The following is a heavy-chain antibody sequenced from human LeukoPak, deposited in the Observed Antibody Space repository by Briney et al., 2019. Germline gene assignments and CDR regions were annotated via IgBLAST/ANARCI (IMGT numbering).Heavy chain of an antibody. Sequence: PSETLSLTCTVSGGSISSYYWSWIRQPPGKGLEWIGYIYYSGSTNYNPSLKSRVTISVDTSKNQFSLRLSSVTAADTAVYYCARDGWGGARPEPHWPTDYWGQGTLVTVSS. V-gene: IGHV4-59*01. D-gene: IGHD1-14*01. CDR3: ARDGWGGARPEPHWPTDY. CDR2: IYYSGST. J-gene: IGHJ4*02. CDR1: GGSISSYY.